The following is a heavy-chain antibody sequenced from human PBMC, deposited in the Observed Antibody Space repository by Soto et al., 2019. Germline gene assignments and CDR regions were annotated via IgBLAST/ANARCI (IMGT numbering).Heavy chain of an antibody. J-gene: IGHJ6*02. CDR2: MNPNSGNT. V-gene: IGHV1-8*01. CDR1: GYTFTSYD. CDR3: ARRGLRILRHFHWLSKPGYYYYGMDV. D-gene: IGHD3-9*01. Sequence: GASVKVSCKASGYTFTSYDINWVRQATGQGLEWMGWMNPNSGNTGYAQKFQGRVTMTRNTSISTAYMELSSLRSEDTAVYYCARRGLRILRHFHWLSKPGYYYYGMDVWGQGTTVTVSS.